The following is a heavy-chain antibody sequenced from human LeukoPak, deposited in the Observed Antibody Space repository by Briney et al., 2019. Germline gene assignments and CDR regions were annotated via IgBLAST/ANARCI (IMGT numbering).Heavy chain of an antibody. J-gene: IGHJ4*02. CDR3: ASAAATAVGDFDY. D-gene: IGHD6-13*01. CDR1: GYSISSGYY. V-gene: IGHV4-38-2*02. CDR2: IYHSGST. Sequence: SETLSLTCTVSGYSISSGYYWGWIRQPPGKGLEWIGSIYHSGSTYYNPSLKSRVTISVDRSKNQFSLKLSSVTAADTAVYYCASAAATAVGDFDYWGQGTLVTVSS.